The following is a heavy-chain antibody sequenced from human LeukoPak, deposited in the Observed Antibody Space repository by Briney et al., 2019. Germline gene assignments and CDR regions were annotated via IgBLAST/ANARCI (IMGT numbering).Heavy chain of an antibody. CDR2: INPNTGDT. Sequence: ASVKVSCKASGYIFTGYFMHWVRQAPGQGLEWMGWINPNTGDTNYPQKFRGRVTMTRDTSITTAYMELSRLTSDDTAIFYCARAKALAQDSFDIWGQGTVVTVSS. CDR1: GYIFTGYF. V-gene: IGHV1-2*02. D-gene: IGHD5-12*01. J-gene: IGHJ3*02. CDR3: ARAKALAQDSFDI.